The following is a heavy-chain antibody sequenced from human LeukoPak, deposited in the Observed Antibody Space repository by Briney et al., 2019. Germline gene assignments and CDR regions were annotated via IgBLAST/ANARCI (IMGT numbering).Heavy chain of an antibody. CDR1: GYTFTGYY. V-gene: IGHV1-2*02. CDR2: INPNSGGT. CDR3: ARGPPRFYYYYYMDV. Sequence: ASVKVSCKASGYTFTGYYMHWVRQAPGQGLEWMGWINPNSGGTNYAQKFQGRVTITRDTSISTAYMELSSLRSEDTAVYYCARGPPRFYYYYYMDVWGKGTTVTISS. J-gene: IGHJ6*03.